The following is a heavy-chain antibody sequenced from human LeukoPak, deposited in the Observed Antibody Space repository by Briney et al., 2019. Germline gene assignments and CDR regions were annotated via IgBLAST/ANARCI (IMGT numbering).Heavy chain of an antibody. CDR2: TYYSGNV. V-gene: IGHV4-59*08. CDR1: GGPLSSYY. J-gene: IGHJ4*02. Sequence: SETLSLTCTVSGGPLSSYYWSWIRQSPGKGLEWVGYTYYSGNVNYNPSLKSRVTISVDTSKNQFSLKLSSATAADTAVYYCARHELRAGGSWIFDYWGQGILVTVSS. CDR3: ARHELRAGGSWIFDY. D-gene: IGHD3-10*01.